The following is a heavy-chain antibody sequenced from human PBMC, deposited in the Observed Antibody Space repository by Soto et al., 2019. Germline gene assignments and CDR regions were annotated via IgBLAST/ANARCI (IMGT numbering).Heavy chain of an antibody. CDR3: ARGVHYDSSGYYYFY. CDR1: GGPFITYA. D-gene: IGHD3-22*01. CDR2: IIPLFGTA. J-gene: IGHJ4*02. V-gene: IGHV1-69*01. Sequence: GXSVKVCCKASGGPFITYAIYWVRQAPGQGLEWMGGIIPLFGTAKYAQNFQGRITITADESTNTAYMELRSLRSQDTAVYYCARGVHYDSSGYYYFYWGQGTLVTVSS.